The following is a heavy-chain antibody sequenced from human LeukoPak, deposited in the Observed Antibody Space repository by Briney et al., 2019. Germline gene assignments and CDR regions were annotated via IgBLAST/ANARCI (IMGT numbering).Heavy chain of an antibody. J-gene: IGHJ4*02. D-gene: IGHD6-6*01. CDR3: ARDQGYSSSSAGDHYFDY. CDR2: IYHSGST. Sequence: SETLSLTCTVSGGSISSGGYYWSWIRQPPGKGLEWIGYIYHSGSTYYNPSLKSRVTISVDRSKNQFSLKLSSVTAADTAEYYCARDQGYSSSSAGDHYFDYWGQGTLVTVSS. CDR1: GGSISSGGYY. V-gene: IGHV4-30-2*01.